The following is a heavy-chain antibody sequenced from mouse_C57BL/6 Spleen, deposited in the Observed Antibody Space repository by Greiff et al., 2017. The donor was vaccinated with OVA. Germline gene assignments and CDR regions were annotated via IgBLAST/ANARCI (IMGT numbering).Heavy chain of an antibody. Sequence: QVQLKESGAELVKPGASVKISCKASGYAFSSYWMNWVKQRPGKGLEWIGQIYPGDGDTNYNGKFKGKATLTADKSSSTAYMQLSSLTSEDSAVYFCARFITTVVATGAMDYWGQGTSVTVSS. D-gene: IGHD1-1*01. CDR1: GYAFSSYW. CDR2: IYPGDGDT. J-gene: IGHJ4*01. V-gene: IGHV1-80*01. CDR3: ARFITTVVATGAMDY.